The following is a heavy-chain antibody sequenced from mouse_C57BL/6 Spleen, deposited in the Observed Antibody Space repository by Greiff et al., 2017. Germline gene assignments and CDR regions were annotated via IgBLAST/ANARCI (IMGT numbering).Heavy chain of an antibody. CDR3: ARGRLVDWYFDV. CDR2: IYPGSGST. CDR1: GYTFTSYW. D-gene: IGHD1-2*01. J-gene: IGHJ1*03. V-gene: IGHV1-55*01. Sequence: QVQLQQPGAELVKPGASVKMSCKASGYTFTSYWITWVKQRPGQGLEWIGDIYPGSGSTNYNEKFKSKATLTVDTTSSTAYMQLSSLKSADTAVDYCARGRLVDWYFDVWGTGTTVTVSS.